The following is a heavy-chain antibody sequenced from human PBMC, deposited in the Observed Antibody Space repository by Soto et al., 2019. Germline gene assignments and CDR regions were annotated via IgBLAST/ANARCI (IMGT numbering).Heavy chain of an antibody. CDR3: VRGGLRSFDP. CDR2: IYYSAST. Sequence: QVQLQESGPGLVKPSETLSLTCTVSGGSISSDYWSWIRQPPGKRLEWIGYIYYSASTNYNPSLKSRVIISVDTSKNQFSLKLSSVTAADTAVYYCVRGGLRSFDPWGQGTLVTVSS. CDR1: GGSISSDY. J-gene: IGHJ5*02. D-gene: IGHD5-12*01. V-gene: IGHV4-59*01.